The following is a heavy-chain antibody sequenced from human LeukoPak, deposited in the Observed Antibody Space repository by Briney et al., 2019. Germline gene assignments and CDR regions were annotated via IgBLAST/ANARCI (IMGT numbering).Heavy chain of an antibody. CDR2: ISSSSNYI. CDR3: ARDAEDPRLW. J-gene: IGHJ4*02. Sequence: GGSLRLSCAASGFTFSSYEMNWVRQAPGKGLEWVSYISSSSNYIYYADSVKGRFTISRDNAKNSLYLQMNSLRAEDTAVYYCARDAEDPRLWWGQGTLVTVSS. V-gene: IGHV3-21*05. D-gene: IGHD4/OR15-4a*01. CDR1: GFTFSSYE.